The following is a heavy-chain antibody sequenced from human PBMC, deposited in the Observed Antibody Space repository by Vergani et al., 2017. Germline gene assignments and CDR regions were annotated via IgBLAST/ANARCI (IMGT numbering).Heavy chain of an antibody. CDR3: ASGGDRGWGDQPRYYFGMDL. CDR1: GFTFSRYS. V-gene: IGHV3-48*01. CDR2: ISYSISTI. J-gene: IGHJ6*02. Sequence: EEQLVESGGGLVQPGGSLRLSCAASGFTFSRYSMKWVRHAPGKGLEWVSYISYSISTIYYADSVKGRFTISRDNAKNSLFLQMNSLRAEDTAVYYCASGGDRGWGDQPRYYFGMDLWGQ. D-gene: IGHD2-21*01.